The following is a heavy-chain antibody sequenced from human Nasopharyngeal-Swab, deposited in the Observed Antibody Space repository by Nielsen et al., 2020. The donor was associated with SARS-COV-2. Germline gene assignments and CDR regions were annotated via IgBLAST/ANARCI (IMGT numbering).Heavy chain of an antibody. V-gene: IGHV4-61*01. J-gene: IGHJ3*02. CDR2: IYYSGST. CDR3: ARDYYDILTGYYRIDAFEI. D-gene: IGHD3-9*01. CDR1: GGSVSSGSYY. Sequence: SETLSLTCTVSGGSVSSGSYYWSWIRQPPGKGLEWIGYIYYSGSTNYNPSLKSRVTISVDTSKNQFSLKLSSVTAADTAVYYCARDYYDILTGYYRIDAFEIWGQGTMVTVSS.